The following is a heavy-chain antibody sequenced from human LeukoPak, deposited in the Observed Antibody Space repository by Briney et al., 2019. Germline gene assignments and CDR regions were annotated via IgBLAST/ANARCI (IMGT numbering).Heavy chain of an antibody. D-gene: IGHD1-14*01. V-gene: IGHV5-51*01. CDR3: VRDRNGRYAFDI. CDR1: EDTFNNYW. J-gene: IGHJ3*02. CDR2: IFPGDSDT. Sequence: RGESLQISCEASEDTFNNYWIAWVRQVPGKGLEWVGIIFPGDSDTRYSPSLQGHVTISADKSVSTAYLQWGSLKASDCAMYYCVRDRNGRYAFDIWGLGTRVTVSS.